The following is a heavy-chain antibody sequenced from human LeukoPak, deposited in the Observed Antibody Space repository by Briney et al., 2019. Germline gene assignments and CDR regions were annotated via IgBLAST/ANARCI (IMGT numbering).Heavy chain of an antibody. J-gene: IGHJ4*02. CDR3: ARESIAAAGILDVTDY. D-gene: IGHD6-13*01. CDR1: GYTFTGYY. CDR2: INPNSGGT. Sequence: GASVKVSCKASGYTFTGYYMHWVRQAPGQGLGWMGWINPNSGGTNYAQKFQGRVTMTRDTSISTAYMELSRLRSDDTAVYYCARESIAAAGILDVTDYWGQGTLVTVSS. V-gene: IGHV1-2*02.